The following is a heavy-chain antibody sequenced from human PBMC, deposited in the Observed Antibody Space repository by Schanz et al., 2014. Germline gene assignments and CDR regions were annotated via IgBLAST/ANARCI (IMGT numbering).Heavy chain of an antibody. Sequence: EVQLVESGGGLVQPGGSLRLSCVASGFAFSSFAMTWVRQAPGRGLEWVSALSEGGGGTHYADSVRGRFTISRDNSKNTLYLQMNSLRAEDTAVYYCANNWNLDYWGQGTLVTVSS. V-gene: IGHV3-23*04. D-gene: IGHD1-20*01. CDR3: ANNWNLDY. CDR2: LSEGGGGT. J-gene: IGHJ4*02. CDR1: GFAFSSFA.